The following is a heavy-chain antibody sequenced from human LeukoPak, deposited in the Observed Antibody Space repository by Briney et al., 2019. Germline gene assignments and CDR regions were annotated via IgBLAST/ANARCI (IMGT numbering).Heavy chain of an antibody. D-gene: IGHD6-19*01. Sequence: SVKVSCKASGGTFSSYAISWVRQAPGQGLEWMGGIIPIFGTANYAQKFQGRVTITAGESTSTAYMELSSLRSEDTAVYYCASNGPGIAVDHDYWGQGTLVTVSS. J-gene: IGHJ4*02. CDR2: IIPIFGTA. CDR1: GGTFSSYA. V-gene: IGHV1-69*13. CDR3: ASNGPGIAVDHDY.